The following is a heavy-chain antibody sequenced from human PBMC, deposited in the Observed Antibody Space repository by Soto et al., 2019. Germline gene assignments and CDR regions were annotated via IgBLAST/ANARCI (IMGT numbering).Heavy chain of an antibody. J-gene: IGHJ6*02. CDR2: INPNSGGT. D-gene: IGHD5-18*01. V-gene: IGHV1-2*04. Sequence: ASVKVSCKASGYTFTGYYMHWVRQAPGQGLEWMGWINPNSGGTNDAQKFQGWVTMTRDTSISTAYMELSRLRSDDTAVYYCARGVSLNGTEYSYEDWGQGTTVTVSS. CDR3: ARGVSLNGTEYSYED. CDR1: GYTFTGYY.